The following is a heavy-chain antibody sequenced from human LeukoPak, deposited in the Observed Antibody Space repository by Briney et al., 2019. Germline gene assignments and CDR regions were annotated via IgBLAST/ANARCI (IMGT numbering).Heavy chain of an antibody. Sequence: GSLRLSCAASGFTFSSYTMNWVRQAPGKGLEWIGYIDHTGSTNYNPSLNSRVTISRDTSKNQFSLKLSSVTAADTAVYYCARRHYYGSGSYLWGQGTLVTVSS. V-gene: IGHV4-59*08. J-gene: IGHJ4*02. CDR3: ARRHYYGSGSYL. CDR2: IDHTGST. D-gene: IGHD3-10*01. CDR1: GFTFSSYT.